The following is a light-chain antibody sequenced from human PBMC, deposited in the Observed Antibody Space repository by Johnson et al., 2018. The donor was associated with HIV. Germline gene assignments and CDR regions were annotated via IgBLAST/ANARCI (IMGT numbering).Light chain of an antibody. CDR1: SSNIGSNY. Sequence: QSVLTQPPSVSAAPGQKVTISCSGSSSNIGSNYVSLYQQLPGTAPRLLISANNERPSELPDRFSGSKSGTSATLGIAGLQTGDEADYYCGTWDTSLTAGGVFGTGTKVTVL. CDR2: ANN. CDR3: GTWDTSLTAGGV. J-gene: IGLJ1*01. V-gene: IGLV1-51*01.